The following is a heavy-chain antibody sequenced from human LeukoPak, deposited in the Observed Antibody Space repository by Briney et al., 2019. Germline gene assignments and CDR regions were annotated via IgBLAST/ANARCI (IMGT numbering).Heavy chain of an antibody. J-gene: IGHJ4*02. CDR1: GFTFSSYG. CDR3: AKEGGYYDILSNPYYLDY. Sequence: PGGSLRLSCAASGFTFSSYGMHWVRQAPGKGLEWVAVISYDGSNKYYADSVKGRFTISRDNSKNTLYLQMNSLRAEDTAVYYCAKEGGYYDILSNPYYLDYWGQGTLVTVSS. V-gene: IGHV3-30*18. CDR2: ISYDGSNK. D-gene: IGHD3-9*01.